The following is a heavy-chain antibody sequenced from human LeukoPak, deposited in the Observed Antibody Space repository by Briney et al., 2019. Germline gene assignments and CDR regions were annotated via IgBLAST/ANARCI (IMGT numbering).Heavy chain of an antibody. CDR2: INRINAV. CDR1: GFMFDTYI. CDR3: ARVSARGYDY. J-gene: IGHJ4*02. V-gene: IGHV3-48*01. D-gene: IGHD5-18*01. Sequence: GGSLRLSCAASGFMFDTYIMTWVRQAPGKGLEWISYINRINAVYYTDSVQGRFNISRDNAKNSLYLQMNSLRVEDTAMYYCARVSARGYDYWGRGTLVTVSS.